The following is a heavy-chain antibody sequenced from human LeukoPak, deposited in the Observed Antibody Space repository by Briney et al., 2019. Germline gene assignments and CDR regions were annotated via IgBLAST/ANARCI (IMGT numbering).Heavy chain of an antibody. J-gene: IGHJ4*02. CDR3: VRGADTAMVTG. Sequence: SQTLSLTCTVSGGSISSGSYYWSWIRQPAGKGLEWIGRIYTSGSTNYNPSLKSRVTISVDTSKNQFSLKLSSVAAADTAVYYCVRGADTAMVTGWGQGTLVTVSS. CDR1: GGSISSGSYY. CDR2: IYTSGST. V-gene: IGHV4-61*02. D-gene: IGHD5-18*01.